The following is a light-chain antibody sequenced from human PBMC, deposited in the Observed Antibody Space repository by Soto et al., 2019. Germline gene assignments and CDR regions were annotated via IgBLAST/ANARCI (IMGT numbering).Light chain of an antibody. Sequence: DIQMTQSPSSLSASVGDRVTITCRASQSIAGYLSWYQQRPGKAPKFLIYSASSLQRGVPSRFSGSGSGTDFSLTINGLQPVDFATYFCQQSFSVPITFGQGTRLEIK. CDR1: QSIAGY. V-gene: IGKV1-39*01. J-gene: IGKJ5*01. CDR2: SAS. CDR3: QQSFSVPIT.